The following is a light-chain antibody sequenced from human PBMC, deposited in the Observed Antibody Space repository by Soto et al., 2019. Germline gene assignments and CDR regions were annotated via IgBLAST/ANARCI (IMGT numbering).Light chain of an antibody. CDR2: DAS. CDR3: LHYYTYPLT. CDR1: QRIGSW. V-gene: IGKV1-5*01. Sequence: DIQMTQSPSTLSASVGDRVSITCRASQRIGSWLAWYQQKPGKVPKLLIYDASTLISGVPSRFSGTGSGTEFTPSIASLQPDDFATYYCLHYYTYPLTFGQGTKVDIK. J-gene: IGKJ1*01.